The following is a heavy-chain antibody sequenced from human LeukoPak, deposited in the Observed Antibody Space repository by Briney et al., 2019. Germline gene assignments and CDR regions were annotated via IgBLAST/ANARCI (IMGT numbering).Heavy chain of an antibody. CDR3: ARVDRYKMATDY. J-gene: IGHJ4*02. V-gene: IGHV3-48*03. CDR2: ISSSGSTI. Sequence: PGGSLRLSCAASGFTFSSYEMNWVRQAPGKGLEWVSYISSSGSTIYYADSVKGRFTISRDNAKNSLYLQMNSLRAEDTAVYYCARVDRYKMATDYWGQGTLVTVSS. D-gene: IGHD5-24*01. CDR1: GFTFSSYE.